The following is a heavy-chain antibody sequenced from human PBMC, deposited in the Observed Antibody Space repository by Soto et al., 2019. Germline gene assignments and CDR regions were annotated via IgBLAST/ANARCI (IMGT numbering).Heavy chain of an antibody. CDR1: GGSISSGGYY. V-gene: IGHV4-61*05. D-gene: IGHD2-8*01. CDR3: ARRGYCTNGVCYYGMDV. CDR2: ISYSGST. J-gene: IGHJ6*02. Sequence: SETLSLTCTVSGGSISSGGYYWSWIRQHPGTGLEWIGHISYSGSTNYNPSLKSRVTISVDKSKNQFSLKLSSVTAADTAVYYCARRGYCTNGVCYYGMDVWGQGTTVTVSS.